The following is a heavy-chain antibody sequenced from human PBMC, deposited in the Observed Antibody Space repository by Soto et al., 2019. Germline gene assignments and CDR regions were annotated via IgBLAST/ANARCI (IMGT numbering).Heavy chain of an antibody. D-gene: IGHD2-8*01. CDR3: AKNGQPPYYYYGMDV. V-gene: IGHV1-18*01. CDR2: VSGYNGDT. J-gene: IGHJ6*02. Sequence: ASVKVSCKASGYTFSRYGISWVRQAPGQGLEWMGWVSGYNGDTKYAQKVQGRVTITIDTSSYTAYMELWSLTSDDTAKYYCAKNGQPPYYYYGMDVWGQGTTVTVSS. CDR1: GYTFSRYG.